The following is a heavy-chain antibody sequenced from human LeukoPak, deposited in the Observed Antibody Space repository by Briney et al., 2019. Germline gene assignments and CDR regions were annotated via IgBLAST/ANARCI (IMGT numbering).Heavy chain of an antibody. D-gene: IGHD3-9*01. J-gene: IGHJ4*02. Sequence: PGRSLRLSFAASGFTFDDYAMHWVRQAPGKGLEWVSGISWNSGSIGYADSVKGRFTISRDNAKNSLYLQMNSLRAEDTALYYCAKGASILTGYYDYFDYWGQGTLVTVSS. CDR2: ISWNSGSI. CDR1: GFTFDDYA. V-gene: IGHV3-9*01. CDR3: AKGASILTGYYDYFDY.